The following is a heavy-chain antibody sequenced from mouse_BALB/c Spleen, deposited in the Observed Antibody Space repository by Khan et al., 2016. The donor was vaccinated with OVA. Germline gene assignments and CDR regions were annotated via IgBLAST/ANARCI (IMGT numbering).Heavy chain of an antibody. CDR2: TNPTNGRT. CDR3: ERIKKIVATYVDY. V-gene: IGHV1S81*02. D-gene: IGHD1-1*01. J-gene: IGHJ2*01. CDR1: GYTFTSYW. Sequence: QVQLQQSGAELVKAGASVKMSCKASGYTFTSYWMHWVKQRLGQGLEWFAETNPTNGRTYYNEKFKIKATLTVDNSSSTAYMLLSGPKFEDSAVYYCERIKKIVATYVDYWGQGTTLTVSS.